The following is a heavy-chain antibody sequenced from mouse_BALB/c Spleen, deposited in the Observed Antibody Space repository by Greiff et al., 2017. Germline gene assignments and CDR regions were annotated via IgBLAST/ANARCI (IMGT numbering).Heavy chain of an antibody. D-gene: IGHD4-1*01. CDR1: GYTFTSYT. V-gene: IGHV1-4*01. CDR2: INPSSGYT. Sequence: VKLVESGAELARPGASVKMSCKASGYTFTSYTMHWVKQRPGQGLEWIGYINPSSGYTNYNQKFKDKATLTADKSSSTAYMQLSSLTSEDSAVYYCARLGSYAMDYWGQGTSVTVSS. CDR3: ARLGSYAMDY. J-gene: IGHJ4*01.